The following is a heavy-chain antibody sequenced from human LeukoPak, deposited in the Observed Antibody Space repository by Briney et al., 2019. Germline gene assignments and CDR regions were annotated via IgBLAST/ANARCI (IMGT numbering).Heavy chain of an antibody. CDR3: AKRLYYYDSSGSSPDY. CDR2: ISGSGGST. V-gene: IGHV3-23*01. J-gene: IGHJ4*02. CDR1: VFTFSSYA. D-gene: IGHD3-22*01. Sequence: AGGSLRLSCAASVFTFSSYAMSWVRQAPGKGLEWVSAISGSGGSTYYADSVKGRFTISRDNSKNTLYLQMNSLRAEDTAVYYCAKRLYYYDSSGSSPDYWGQGTLVTVSS.